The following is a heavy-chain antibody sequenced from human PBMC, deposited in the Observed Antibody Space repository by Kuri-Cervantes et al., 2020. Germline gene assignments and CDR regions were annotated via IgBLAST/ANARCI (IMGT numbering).Heavy chain of an antibody. CDR1: GGSFSGYY. D-gene: IGHD5-18*01. V-gene: IGHV4-30-4*08. J-gene: IGHJ4*02. CDR3: ARSRYSYGYTATFDY. CDR2: IYYSGST. Sequence: VSGGSFSGYYCSWIRQPPGKCLEWIGYIYYSGSTYYNPSLKSRVTISVDTSKNQFSLKLSSVTAADTAVYYCARSRYSYGYTATFDYWGQETLVTVSS.